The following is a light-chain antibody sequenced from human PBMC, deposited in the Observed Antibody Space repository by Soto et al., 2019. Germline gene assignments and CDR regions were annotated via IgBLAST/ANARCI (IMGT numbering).Light chain of an antibody. CDR2: QVS. CDR3: MQGTHWPPYT. J-gene: IGKJ2*01. Sequence: DVVMTQSPLSLPVTLGQPASISCRSSESLVHSDGNTYLNWIHQRPGQSPRRLLYQVSNRDPGVPDRFSGSGSGTDFTLKISRVEAEAVGIYYCMQGTHWPPYTFGQGTKLEFK. V-gene: IGKV2-30*02. CDR1: ESLVHSDGNTY.